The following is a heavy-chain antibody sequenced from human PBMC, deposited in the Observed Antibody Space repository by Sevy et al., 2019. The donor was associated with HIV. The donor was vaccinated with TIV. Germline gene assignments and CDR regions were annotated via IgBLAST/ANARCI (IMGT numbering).Heavy chain of an antibody. Sequence: GGSLRLSCAASGFTLSTSTMNWVRQAPGKGLEWVSLMTSSGSYILYADSVKGRFTNSRDNAKNSVFLQMNSLRVEDTAVYYCVRDGWNYWGQGSLVTVSS. CDR2: MTSSGSYI. J-gene: IGHJ4*02. D-gene: IGHD2-15*01. CDR1: GFTLSTST. V-gene: IGHV3-21*01. CDR3: VRDGWNY.